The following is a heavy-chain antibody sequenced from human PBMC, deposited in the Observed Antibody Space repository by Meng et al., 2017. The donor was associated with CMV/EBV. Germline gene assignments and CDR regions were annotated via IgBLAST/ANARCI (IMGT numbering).Heavy chain of an antibody. Sequence: QRRLRHSGQGRVTPSDTRSLPCPVRGRSFSSGTYYWGWMRQPPGKGLEWIGSIYYSGSTYYIPSLKSRVTISVDTSKNQFSLKLSSVTAADTAVYYCVTWLWFGELSGYYFDYWGQGTLVTVSS. J-gene: IGHJ4*02. D-gene: IGHD3-10*01. CDR1: GRSFSSGTYY. CDR3: VTWLWFGELSGYYFDY. CDR2: IYYSGST. V-gene: IGHV4-39*07.